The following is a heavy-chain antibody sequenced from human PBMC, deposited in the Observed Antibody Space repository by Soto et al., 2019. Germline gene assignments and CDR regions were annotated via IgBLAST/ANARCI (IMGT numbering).Heavy chain of an antibody. CDR3: ARVYGFSYDFWRKVKGGDAFDI. D-gene: IGHD3-3*01. J-gene: IGHJ3*02. CDR1: GFTFSSYW. V-gene: IGHV3-7*03. CDR2: IKQDGSEK. Sequence: PGGSLRLSCAASGFTFSSYWMSWVRQAPGKGLEWVANIKQDGSEKYYVDSVKGRFTISRDNAKNSLYLQMNSLRAEDTAVYYCARVYGFSYDFWRKVKGGDAFDIWGQGTMVTVS.